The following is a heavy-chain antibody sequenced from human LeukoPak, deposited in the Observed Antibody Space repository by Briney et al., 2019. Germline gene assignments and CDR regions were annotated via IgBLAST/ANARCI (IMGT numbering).Heavy chain of an antibody. CDR1: GGSISSSSYY. V-gene: IGHV4-39*07. Sequence: SETLSLTCTVSGGSISSSSYYWGCIRQPPGKGLEWIGSIYYSGRTYYNPSRNSLATISVDTSKNQFSLKLISVTGADTAVYSCAQVDKYGPGRYLHNWLDPWGQGTLVTVSS. D-gene: IGHD3-10*01. J-gene: IGHJ5*02. CDR3: AQVDKYGPGRYLHNWLDP. CDR2: IYYSGRT.